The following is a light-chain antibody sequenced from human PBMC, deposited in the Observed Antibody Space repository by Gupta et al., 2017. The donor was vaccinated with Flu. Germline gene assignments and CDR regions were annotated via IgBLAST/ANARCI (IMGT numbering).Light chain of an antibody. J-gene: IGKJ4*01. CDR2: EVS. CDR3: LQRIQFPFT. V-gene: IGKV2D-29*01. Sequence: VTPGQPASISCKSSQGLLHSDGKTYLFWYLQKEGQPPQLLIYEVSNRFSGVPDRISGSGSGTDFTLKISRVEAEDVGIYYCLQRIQFPFTFGGGTKVEIK. CDR1: QGLLHSDGKTY.